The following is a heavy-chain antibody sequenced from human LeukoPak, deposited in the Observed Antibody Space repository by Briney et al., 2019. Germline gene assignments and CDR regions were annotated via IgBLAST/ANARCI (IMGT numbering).Heavy chain of an antibody. CDR2: ITAYNGNT. V-gene: IGHV1-18*01. CDR1: GYTFTSYG. J-gene: IGHJ4*02. Sequence: GASVKVSCKASGYTFTSYGISWVRQAPGQGLEWMGWITAYNGNTNYAQKLQGRVTMTTDTSTSTAYMELRSLRSDDTAVYYCAREQYYYDNSGYYDFWGQGTQVTVSS. CDR3: AREQYYYDNSGYYDF. D-gene: IGHD3-22*01.